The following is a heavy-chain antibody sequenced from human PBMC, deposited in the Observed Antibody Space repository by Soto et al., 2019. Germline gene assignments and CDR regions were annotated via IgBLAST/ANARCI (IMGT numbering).Heavy chain of an antibody. Sequence: GGSLRLSCAASGFTFSSYAVSGVRQAPGKGLEWVSAISGSGGSTYYADSVKGRFTISRDNSKNTLYLQMNSLRAEDTAVYYCAKGPRSGSYYEYDYWGQGTLVTVSS. CDR3: AKGPRSGSYYEYDY. D-gene: IGHD3-10*01. J-gene: IGHJ4*02. CDR2: ISGSGGST. CDR1: GFTFSSYA. V-gene: IGHV3-23*01.